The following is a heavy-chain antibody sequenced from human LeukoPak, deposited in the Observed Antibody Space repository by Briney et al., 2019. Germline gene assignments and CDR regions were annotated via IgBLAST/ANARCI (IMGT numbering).Heavy chain of an antibody. CDR1: GFTFSSYA. D-gene: IGHD1-26*01. Sequence: PGGSLRLSCAASGFTFSSYAMTWVRQAPGKGLGWVSTIGGGGGATYYADSVKGRFTISRDNSKNTLSLQMNSLRAEDTAVYYCAREVGKAYGMDVWGQGTTVTVSS. CDR2: IGGGGGAT. V-gene: IGHV3-23*01. J-gene: IGHJ6*02. CDR3: AREVGKAYGMDV.